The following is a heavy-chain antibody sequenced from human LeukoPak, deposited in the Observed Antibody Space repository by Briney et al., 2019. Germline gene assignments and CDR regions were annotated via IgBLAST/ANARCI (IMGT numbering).Heavy chain of an antibody. CDR2: IYTSGST. Sequence: SETLSLTCTVSGGSISSGSYYWSWIRQPAGKGLEWIGRIYTSGSTNYNPSLKSRVTMSVDTSKNQLSLKLSSVTAADTAVYYCARDIRDLGNWFDPWGQGTLVTVSS. CDR1: GGSISSGSYY. V-gene: IGHV4-61*02. J-gene: IGHJ5*02. CDR3: ARDIRDLGNWFDP. D-gene: IGHD2-2*02.